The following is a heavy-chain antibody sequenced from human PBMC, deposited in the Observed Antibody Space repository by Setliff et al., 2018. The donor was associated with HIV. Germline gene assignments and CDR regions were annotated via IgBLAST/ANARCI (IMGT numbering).Heavy chain of an antibody. CDR2: ISGGGTSR. CDR1: GCSFSSYA. V-gene: IGHV3-23*01. J-gene: IGHJ4*02. D-gene: IGHD3-16*01. CDR3: AWGTQRPIDS. Sequence: GRSLRLSCAANGCSFSSYAMSWVRQAPGKGLEWVSGISGGGTSRHYADSVKGRFTISRDNSKNTVYLQMSSLRYEDTAMYYCAWGTQRPIDSWGQGTLVTVSS.